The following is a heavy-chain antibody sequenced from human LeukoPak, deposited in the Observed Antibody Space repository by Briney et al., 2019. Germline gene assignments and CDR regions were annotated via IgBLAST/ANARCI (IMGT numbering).Heavy chain of an antibody. J-gene: IGHJ4*02. CDR2: ISYDGSNK. V-gene: IGHV3-30*18. D-gene: IGHD3-22*01. Sequence: PGGSLRLSCAASGFTFSSYGMHWVRQAPGKGLEWVAVISYDGSNKYYADSVKGRFTISRDNSKNTLYLQMDSLRAEDTAVYYCANDYCDSSGYFNYWGQGTLVTVSS. CDR3: ANDYCDSSGYFNY. CDR1: GFTFSSYG.